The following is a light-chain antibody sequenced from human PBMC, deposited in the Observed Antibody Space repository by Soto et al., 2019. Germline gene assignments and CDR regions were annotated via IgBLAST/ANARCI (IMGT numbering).Light chain of an antibody. V-gene: IGKV1-13*02. Sequence: AIQLTQSPSSLSASVGDRVAITCRASQAISSALAWYQQKAGKPLKLLIYDASNLESGVPSRFSGSGSGTDFTLTISSLQAEDFATYCCPQFRYSSTFGPGTIVEFK. CDR3: PQFRYSST. CDR2: DAS. CDR1: QAISSA. J-gene: IGKJ3*01.